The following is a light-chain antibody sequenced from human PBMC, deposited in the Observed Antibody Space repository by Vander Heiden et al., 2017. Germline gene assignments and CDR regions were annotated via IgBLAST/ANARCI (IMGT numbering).Light chain of an antibody. CDR3: QQGDSSPMA. CDR2: AAS. V-gene: IGKV1-8*01. CDR1: QGISSY. Sequence: AIRITQSPSSLSASTGDRVTITCRASQGISSYLAWYQQKPGKAPKLLIYAASTLQSGVPSRFSGSGSGTDFTLTISCLQSEDFATYYCQQGDSSPMAFGQGTKVEIK. J-gene: IGKJ1*01.